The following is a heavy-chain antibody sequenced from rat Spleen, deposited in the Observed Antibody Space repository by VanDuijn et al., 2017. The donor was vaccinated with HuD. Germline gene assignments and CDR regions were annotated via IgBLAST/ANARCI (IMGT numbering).Heavy chain of an antibody. J-gene: IGHJ2*01. D-gene: IGHD1-2*01. Sequence: EVQLVESGGGLVQPGRSLKLSCAASGFTFSSFAMAWVRQAPKKGLEWVATITSGGSNTYYPDSVKGRFTISRDNAKSTLYLQMDSRRSEDTATYYCAKKPTIAAPEDYWGQGVMVTVSS. CDR3: AKKPTIAAPEDY. CDR2: ITSGGSNT. V-gene: IGHV5-25*01. CDR1: GFTFSSFA.